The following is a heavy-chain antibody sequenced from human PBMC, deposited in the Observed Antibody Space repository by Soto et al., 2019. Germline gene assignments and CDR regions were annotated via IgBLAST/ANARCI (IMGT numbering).Heavy chain of an antibody. D-gene: IGHD3-22*01. CDR1: GGTFRSYA. V-gene: IGHV1-69*01. CDR2: ILPLFGTP. J-gene: IGHJ4*02. CDR3: ARRFRYDGSGYYFDS. Sequence: QVQLVQSGAEVKKPGSSVKVSCKASGGTFRSYAYSWVRRAPGQGLEWMGGILPLFGTPNYAHKFQGRVTISADESTSTAYMELSSLTSEDTAVYYCARRFRYDGSGYYFDSWGQGTLVTVSS.